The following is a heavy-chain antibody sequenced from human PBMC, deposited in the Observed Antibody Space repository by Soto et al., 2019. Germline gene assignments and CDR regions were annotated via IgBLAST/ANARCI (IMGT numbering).Heavy chain of an antibody. V-gene: IGHV1-69*02. CDR3: ARRNYDILNGTDY. CDR2: IIPILGIA. J-gene: IGHJ4*02. CDR1: GGTFSSYT. D-gene: IGHD3-9*01. Sequence: ASVKVSCKASGGTFSSYTISWVRQAPGQGLEWMGRIIPILGIANYAQKFQGRVTITADKSTSTAYVELSSLRSEDTAVYYCARRNYDILNGTDYWGQGTLVTVS.